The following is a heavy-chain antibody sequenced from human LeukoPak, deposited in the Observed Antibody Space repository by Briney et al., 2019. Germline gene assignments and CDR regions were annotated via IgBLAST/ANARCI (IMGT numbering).Heavy chain of an antibody. V-gene: IGHV3-48*04. CDR2: ISSSSSTI. CDR3: ATHSSSRDDY. J-gene: IGHJ4*02. Sequence: QPGGSLRLSCAASGFTFSSYSMSWVRQAPGKGLEWVAYISSSSSTIYYADSVKGRVTISRDNAKNSLYLQMNSLRAEDTAVYYCATHSSSRDDYWGQGTLVTVSS. CDR1: GFTFSSYS. D-gene: IGHD6-6*01.